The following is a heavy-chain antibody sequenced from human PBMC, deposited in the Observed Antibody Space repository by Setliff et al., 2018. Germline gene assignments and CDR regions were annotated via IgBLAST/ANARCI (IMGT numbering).Heavy chain of an antibody. CDR2: IQTIGST. Sequence: SETLSLTCTVSGGSISSGSYYWNWIRPPAEKGLEWIGHIQTIGSTDYNPSLRSRVTISVDTSKNQFSLTLSSVPAADTAVYYCARAAGYSSSWYHYYYGMDVWGQGTTVTVSS. D-gene: IGHD6-13*01. V-gene: IGHV4-61*09. CDR3: ARAAGYSSSWYHYYYGMDV. J-gene: IGHJ6*02. CDR1: GGSISSGSYY.